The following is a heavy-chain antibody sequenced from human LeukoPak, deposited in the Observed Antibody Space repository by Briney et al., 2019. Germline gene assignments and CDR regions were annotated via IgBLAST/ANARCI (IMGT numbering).Heavy chain of an antibody. CDR1: GGSISSGGYS. J-gene: IGHJ4*02. D-gene: IGHD2-8*01. V-gene: IGHV4-30-2*01. Sequence: SETLSLTCAVSGGSISSGGYSWSWVRQPPGKGLEWIGYIYHSGSTYYNPSLKSRVTISVDRSKNQFSLKLSSVTAADTAVYYCARVVYRRSTTLGFDYWGQGTLVTVSS. CDR2: IYHSGST. CDR3: ARVVYRRSTTLGFDY.